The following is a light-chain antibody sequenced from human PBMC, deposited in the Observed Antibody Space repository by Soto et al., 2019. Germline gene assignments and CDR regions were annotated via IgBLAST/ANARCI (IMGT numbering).Light chain of an antibody. CDR3: QQYYGLPPLT. V-gene: IGKV1-33*01. CDR1: QNITNN. Sequence: DIQMTQSPSSLXASIGDRVTLTCQASQNITNNLSWYQQKPGKAPNLLIYHASKLAKGVTSRFSGSGSGTDFSFIITSLQREDLATYYCQQYYGLPPLTFGQGTRLEI. J-gene: IGKJ5*01. CDR2: HAS.